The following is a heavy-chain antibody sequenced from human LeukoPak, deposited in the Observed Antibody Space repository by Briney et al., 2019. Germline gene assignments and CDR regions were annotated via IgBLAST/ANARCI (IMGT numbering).Heavy chain of an antibody. CDR3: ARDLALKGDRDAFDT. CDR1: GFTFSSYS. CDR2: ISSSSYI. D-gene: IGHD3-16*01. Sequence: GGSLRLSCAASGFTFSSYSMNWVRQAPGKGLEWVSSISSSSYIYYADSVKGRFTISRDNAKKSLYLQMNSLRAEDTAVYYCARDLALKGDRDAFDTWGQGTMVTVSS. J-gene: IGHJ3*02. V-gene: IGHV3-21*01.